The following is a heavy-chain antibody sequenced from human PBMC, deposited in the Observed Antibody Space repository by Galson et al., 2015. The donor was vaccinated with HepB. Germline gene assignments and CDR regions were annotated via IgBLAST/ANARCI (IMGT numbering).Heavy chain of an antibody. V-gene: IGHV1-69*13. CDR2: IIPIFGTA. CDR1: GGTFSSYA. J-gene: IGHJ6*02. D-gene: IGHD5-12*01. CDR3: ARVSPDIVVLRPHYYYGMDV. Sequence: SVKVSCKASGGTFSSYAISWVRQAPGQGLEWMGGIIPIFGTANYAQKFQGRVTITADESTSTAYMELSSLRSEDTAVYYCARVSPDIVVLRPHYYYGMDVWGQGTTVTVSS.